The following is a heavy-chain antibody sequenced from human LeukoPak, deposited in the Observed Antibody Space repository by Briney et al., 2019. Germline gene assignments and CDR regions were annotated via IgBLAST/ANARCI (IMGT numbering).Heavy chain of an antibody. J-gene: IGHJ6*02. V-gene: IGHV3-15*01. CDR3: ARALRPSTVTNPPYYYYGMDV. Sequence: GGSLRLSCAASGFTFSNAWMSWVRQAPGKGLEWVGRIKSKTDGGTTDYAAPVKGRFTISRDDSKNTLYLQMNSLRAEDTAVYYCARALRPSTVTNPPYYYYGMDVWGQGTTATVSS. D-gene: IGHD4-17*01. CDR1: GFTFSNAW. CDR2: IKSKTDGGTT.